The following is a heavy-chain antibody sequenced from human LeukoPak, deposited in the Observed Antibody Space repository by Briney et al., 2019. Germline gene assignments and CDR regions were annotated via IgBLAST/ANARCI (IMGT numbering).Heavy chain of an antibody. V-gene: IGHV4-59*08. D-gene: IGHD6-13*01. CDR2: IYYSGST. J-gene: IGHJ5*02. CDR3: ARLYSSSSPFDP. CDR1: GGSISSYY. Sequence: SETLSLTCTISGGSISSYYWSWIRQPPGKGLEWTGYIYYSGSTNYNPSLKSRVTISVDTSKNQFSLKLSSVTAADTAVYYCARLYSSSSPFDPWGQGTLVTVSS.